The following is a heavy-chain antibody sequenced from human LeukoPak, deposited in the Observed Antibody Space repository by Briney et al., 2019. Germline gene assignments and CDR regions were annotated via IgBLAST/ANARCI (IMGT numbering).Heavy chain of an antibody. V-gene: IGHV3-21*01. D-gene: IGHD2-15*01. CDR1: GFTFSDYA. CDR2: IASNNDYR. Sequence: GDSLRLSCTGSGFTFSDYAMAWVRQAPGKGLKWVSSIASNNDYRYHADSLRGRFTISRDNAKNSLYLQMNSLRPEDTAFYYCARKSSLLGIDAFDMWGQGTMDTVFS. CDR3: ARKSSLLGIDAFDM. J-gene: IGHJ3*02.